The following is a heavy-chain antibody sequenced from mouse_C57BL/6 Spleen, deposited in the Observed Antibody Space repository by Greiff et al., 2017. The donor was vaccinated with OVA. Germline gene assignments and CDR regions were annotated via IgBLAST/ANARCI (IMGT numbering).Heavy chain of an antibody. CDR3: ARRGDGYYYAMDY. Sequence: EVQLVESGGDLVKPGGSLKLSCAASGFTFSSYGMSWVRQTPDKRLEWVATISSGGSYTYYPDSVKGRFTISRDNAKNTLYLQMSSLKSEDTAMYYCARRGDGYYYAMDYWGQGTSVTVSS. J-gene: IGHJ4*01. CDR1: GFTFSSYG. D-gene: IGHD2-3*01. CDR2: ISSGGSYT. V-gene: IGHV5-6*01.